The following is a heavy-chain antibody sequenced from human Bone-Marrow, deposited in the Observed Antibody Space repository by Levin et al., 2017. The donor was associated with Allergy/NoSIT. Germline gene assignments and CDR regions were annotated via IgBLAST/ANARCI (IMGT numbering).Heavy chain of an antibody. V-gene: IGHV1-69-2*01. D-gene: IGHD6-19*01. CDR2: IDPEDGER. J-gene: IGHJ5*01. CDR3: AADKKVAGNFIRDS. CDR1: GYIFTDYY. Sequence: ASVKFSCKISGYIFTDYYILWIKQAPGKGLEWMGLIDPEDGERVYAEKFQGRVSIAADTSSDTGYMELTSPRSDDTAVYFCAADKKVAGNFIRDSWGQGTTVTVSS.